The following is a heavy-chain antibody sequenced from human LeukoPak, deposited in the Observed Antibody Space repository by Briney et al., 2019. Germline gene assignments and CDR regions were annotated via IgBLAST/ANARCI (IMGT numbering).Heavy chain of an antibody. V-gene: IGHV1-2*02. CDR2: INPNSGGT. Sequence: ASVKVSCKASGYTFTGYYVHWMRQAPGQGLEWLGWINPNSGGTNYAQKFQGRVTMTRDTSISTAYMELSRLRSDDTAVYYCARDSSHYGSGSYYNTYYFDYWGQGTLVTVSS. J-gene: IGHJ4*02. CDR3: ARDSSHYGSGSYYNTYYFDY. D-gene: IGHD3-10*01. CDR1: GYTFTGYY.